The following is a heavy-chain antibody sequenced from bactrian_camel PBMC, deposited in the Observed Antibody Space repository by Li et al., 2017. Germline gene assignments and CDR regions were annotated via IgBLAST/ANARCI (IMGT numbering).Heavy chain of an antibody. CDR1: DAIFTACA. V-gene: IGHV3S53*01. CDR2: IASDGRS. Sequence: VQLVESGGGSAQAGGSLRLSCSVSDAIFTACAMAWYRQAPGKEREGVAVIASDGRSAYAHSGKGRFTISRDNAKNTLYLQMNSLRPEDTAMYYCAAEDYCGGSWNLAENYLYWGRGTQVTVS. CDR3: AAEDYCGGSWNLAENYLY. J-gene: IGHJ4*01. D-gene: IGHD6*01.